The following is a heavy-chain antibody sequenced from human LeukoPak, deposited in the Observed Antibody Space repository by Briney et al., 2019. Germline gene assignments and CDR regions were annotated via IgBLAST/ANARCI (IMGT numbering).Heavy chain of an antibody. CDR1: GGTFSSYA. Sequence: GASVKVSCKASGGTFSSYAISWVRQAPGQGLEWMGGIIPIFGTANYAQKFQGRVTITADESTSTAYMELSSLISEDTAVYYCARMDTAMAFDYWGQGTLVTVSS. CDR3: ARMDTAMAFDY. V-gene: IGHV1-69*13. J-gene: IGHJ4*02. D-gene: IGHD5-18*01. CDR2: IIPIFGTA.